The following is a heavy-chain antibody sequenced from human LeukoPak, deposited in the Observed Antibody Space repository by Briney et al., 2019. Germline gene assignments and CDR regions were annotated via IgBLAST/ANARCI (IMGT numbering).Heavy chain of an antibody. CDR1: GGSISSYY. CDR2: IYYSGST. J-gene: IGHJ4*02. CDR3: ARGSSIAAAVDY. D-gene: IGHD6-13*01. V-gene: IGHV4-59*01. Sequence: PSETLSLTCTVSGGSISSYYWSWIRQPPGKGLEWIGYIYYSGSTNYNPSLKSRVTISVDTSKNQFSLKLSSVTAADTAVYYCARGSSIAAAVDYWGQGTLVTVSS.